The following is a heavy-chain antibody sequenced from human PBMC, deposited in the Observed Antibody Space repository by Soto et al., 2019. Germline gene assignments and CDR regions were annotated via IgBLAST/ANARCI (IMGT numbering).Heavy chain of an antibody. CDR1: GFIFENFG. Sequence: GGSLRLSCAASGFIFENFGMSWVRQAPGKGLEWISSISGSGFKKYYADSVKGRFTISRDNSKSTVYLELNNLSAEDTAVYHCAKNQGVELVPLATVDWFDPWGQGTVVTVSS. J-gene: IGHJ5*02. CDR2: ISGSGFKK. V-gene: IGHV3-23*01. D-gene: IGHD1-26*01. CDR3: AKNQGVELVPLATVDWFDP.